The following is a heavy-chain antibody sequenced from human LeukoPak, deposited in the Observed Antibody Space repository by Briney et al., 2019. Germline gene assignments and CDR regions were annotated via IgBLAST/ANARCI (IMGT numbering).Heavy chain of an antibody. J-gene: IGHJ3*02. Sequence: PSETLSLTCAVSGGSISSGGYSWSWIRQPPGKGLEWIGYIYHSGSTYYNPSPKSRVTISVDRSKNQFSLKLSSVTAADTAVYYCASGYCSGGSCYNDAFDIWGQGTMVTVSS. D-gene: IGHD2-15*01. CDR2: IYHSGST. CDR3: ASGYCSGGSCYNDAFDI. CDR1: GGSISSGGYS. V-gene: IGHV4-30-2*01.